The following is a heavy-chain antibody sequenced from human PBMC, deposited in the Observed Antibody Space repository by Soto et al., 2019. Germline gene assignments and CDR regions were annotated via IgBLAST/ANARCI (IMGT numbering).Heavy chain of an antibody. CDR2: ISSSSRNI. J-gene: IGHJ4*02. D-gene: IGHD6-6*01. Sequence: PGGSLRLSCEASGFSFSTYSMNWVRQAPGKGLEWVSSISSSSRNIYYADSVKGRLTISRDNAKNSLYLQMNSLRAEDTAVYYCARDREYSSSSDPYYFDYWGQGTLVTVSS. CDR3: ARDREYSSSSDPYYFDY. V-gene: IGHV3-21*01. CDR1: GFSFSTYS.